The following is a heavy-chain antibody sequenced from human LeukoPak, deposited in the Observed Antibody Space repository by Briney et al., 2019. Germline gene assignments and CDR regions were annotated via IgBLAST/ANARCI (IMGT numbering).Heavy chain of an antibody. CDR2: ISGSGGST. CDR1: GFTFSSYA. CDR3: AKDPRVGSRVATPCH. D-gene: IGHD5-24*01. Sequence: GGSLRLSCAASGFTFSSYAMSWVRQAPGKGLEWVSAISGSGGSTYYADSVKGRFTISRDNSKSTLLLQMNSLRAEDTAVYYCAKDPRVGSRVATPCHWGQGTLVTVSS. J-gene: IGHJ4*02. V-gene: IGHV3-23*01.